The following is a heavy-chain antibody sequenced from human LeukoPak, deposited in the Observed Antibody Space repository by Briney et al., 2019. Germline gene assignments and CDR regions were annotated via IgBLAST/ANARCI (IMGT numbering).Heavy chain of an antibody. CDR3: ARDPSSFGGRFDP. CDR1: GGSISSGGYY. CDR2: IYSSGST. D-gene: IGHD3-10*01. V-gene: IGHV4-61*08. J-gene: IGHJ5*02. Sequence: SETLSLTCTVSGGSISSGGYYWSWIRQHPGKGLEWIGYIYSSGSTNYNPSLKSRVTMSVDTSKNQFSLKLSSVTAADTAVYYCARDPSSFGGRFDPWGQGTLVAVSS.